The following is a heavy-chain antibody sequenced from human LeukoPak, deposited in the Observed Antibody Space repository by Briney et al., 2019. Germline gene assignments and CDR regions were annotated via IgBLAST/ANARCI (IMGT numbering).Heavy chain of an antibody. V-gene: IGHV3-74*01. CDR3: ATAENYRFDY. J-gene: IGHJ4*02. D-gene: IGHD1-7*01. Sequence: PGGSLRLSCAASGFTFSNYWVHWVRQAPGKGLVWVSRINPDGSTINYADSVKGRFTISRDNAKNTLYLQMNSLRAEDTAVYYCATAENYRFDYWGQGTLVTVSS. CDR2: INPDGSTI. CDR1: GFTFSNYW.